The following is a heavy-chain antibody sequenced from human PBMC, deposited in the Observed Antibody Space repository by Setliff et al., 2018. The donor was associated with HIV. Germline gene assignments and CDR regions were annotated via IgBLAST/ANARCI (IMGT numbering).Heavy chain of an antibody. CDR3: ARGTLGRHFFDY. CDR1: GGTFRSNA. J-gene: IGHJ4*02. D-gene: IGHD7-27*01. V-gene: IGHV1-2*02. CDR2: VNPASGGS. Sequence: ASVKVSCKASGGTFRSNAISWVRQAPGQGLEWLGWVNPASGGSNYAQKFQGRITMTRDTSISTAYMELRRLRSDDTAVYYCARGTLGRHFFDYWGLGTLVTVSS.